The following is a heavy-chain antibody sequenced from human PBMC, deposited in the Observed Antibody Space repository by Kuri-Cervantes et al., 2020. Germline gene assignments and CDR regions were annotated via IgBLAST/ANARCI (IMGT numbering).Heavy chain of an antibody. CDR3: ARVGADSSGYFLGAVDY. J-gene: IGHJ4*02. Sequence: GGSLRLSCAASGFTFSSYAMHWVRQAPGKGLEWVAVISYDGSNKYYADSVKGRFTISRDNSKNTLYLQMNSLRAEDTAVFYCARVGADSSGYFLGAVDYWGQGTLVTVSS. D-gene: IGHD3-22*01. V-gene: IGHV3-30*14. CDR1: GFTFSSYA. CDR2: ISYDGSNK.